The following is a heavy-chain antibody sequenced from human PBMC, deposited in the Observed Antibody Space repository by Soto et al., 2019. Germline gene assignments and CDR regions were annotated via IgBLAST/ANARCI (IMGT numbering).Heavy chain of an antibody. CDR2: IIPIFGTA. V-gene: IGHV1-69*01. D-gene: IGHD2-2*01. Sequence: QVQLVQSGAEVKKPGSSVKVSCKASGGTFSSYAISWVRQAPGQGLEWMGGIIPIFGTANYAQKFQGRVTITADESTSTAYMALSSLRSEDTAVYYCARPIVVVPAAADYYYGMDVWGQGTTVTVSS. CDR1: GGTFSSYA. CDR3: ARPIVVVPAAADYYYGMDV. J-gene: IGHJ6*02.